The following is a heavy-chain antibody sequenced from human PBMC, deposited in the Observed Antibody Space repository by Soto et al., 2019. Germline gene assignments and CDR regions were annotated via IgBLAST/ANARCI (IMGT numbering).Heavy chain of an antibody. CDR2: IRSKAYGGTT. Sequence: KPGGSLRLSCTASGFTFGDYAMSWFRQAPGKGLEWVGFIRSKAYGGTTEYAASVKGRFTISRDDSKSIAYLQMNSLKTEDTAVYYCTRVDSGTNGVWYNWFDPWGQGTLVTVSS. CDR1: GFTFGDYA. V-gene: IGHV3-49*05. J-gene: IGHJ5*02. CDR3: TRVDSGTNGVWYNWFDP. D-gene: IGHD2-8*01.